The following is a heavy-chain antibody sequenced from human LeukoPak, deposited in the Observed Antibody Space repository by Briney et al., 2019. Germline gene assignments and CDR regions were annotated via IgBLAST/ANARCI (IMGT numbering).Heavy chain of an antibody. Sequence: VSVKVSCKASGYDFTNYNINWARQAPGQGLERMGWITTYNGNTNYAQKFQGRVTMTTDTSTCTAYMELRSLRSDDTAVYYCARSRVGVTTPFDYWGQGTLVTVSS. J-gene: IGHJ4*02. CDR1: GYDFTNYN. D-gene: IGHD1-26*01. CDR3: ARSRVGVTTPFDY. CDR2: ITTYNGNT. V-gene: IGHV1-18*01.